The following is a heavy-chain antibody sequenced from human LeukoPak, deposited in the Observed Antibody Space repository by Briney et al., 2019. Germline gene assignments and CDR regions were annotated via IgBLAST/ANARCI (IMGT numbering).Heavy chain of an antibody. CDR2: MNPNSGNT. J-gene: IGHJ5*02. V-gene: IGHV1-8*01. CDR1: GYTFTSYD. CDR3: ARGPALHKNWVGGRWFDP. D-gene: IGHD3-16*01. Sequence: GASVKVSCKASGYTFTSYDINWVRQATGQGLEWMGWMNPNSGNTGHAQKFQGRVTMTRNTSISTAYMELSSLRSEDTAMYYCARGPALHKNWVGGRWFDPWGQGTLVTVSS.